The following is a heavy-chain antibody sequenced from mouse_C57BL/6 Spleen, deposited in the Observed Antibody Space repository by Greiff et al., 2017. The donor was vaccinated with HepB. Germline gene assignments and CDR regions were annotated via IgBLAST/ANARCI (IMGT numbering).Heavy chain of an antibody. Sequence: VQLQQSGPELVKPGASVKIPCKASGYTFTDYNMDWVKQSHGKSLEWIGDINPNNGGNSYNQKFKGKATLTVDKSSSTAYMELRSLTSEDTAVYYCARRGYGSSYWYFDVWGTGTTVTVSS. V-gene: IGHV1-18*01. CDR2: INPNNGGN. D-gene: IGHD1-1*01. CDR3: ARRGYGSSYWYFDV. CDR1: GYTFTDYN. J-gene: IGHJ1*03.